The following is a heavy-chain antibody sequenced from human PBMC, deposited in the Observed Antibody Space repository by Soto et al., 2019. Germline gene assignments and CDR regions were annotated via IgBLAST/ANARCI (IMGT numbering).Heavy chain of an antibody. CDR1: GGSISSGGYY. CDR2: IYYSGST. CDR3: AREEYSGYDSPRIFDY. J-gene: IGHJ4*02. V-gene: IGHV4-31*03. Sequence: SETLSLTCTVSGGSISSGGYYWSWIRQHPGKGLEWIGYIYYSGSTYYNPSLKSRVTISVDTSKNQFSLKLSSVTAADTAVYYCAREEYSGYDSPRIFDYWGQGTLVTVSS. D-gene: IGHD5-12*01.